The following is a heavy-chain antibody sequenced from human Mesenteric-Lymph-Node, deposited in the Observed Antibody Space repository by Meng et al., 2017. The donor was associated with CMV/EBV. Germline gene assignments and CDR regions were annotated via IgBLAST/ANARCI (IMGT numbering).Heavy chain of an antibody. D-gene: IGHD1-1*01. CDR1: GFTFNNCA. J-gene: IGHJ4*02. CDR3: AKGYTPRYYFDY. Sequence: GGSLRLSCAASGFTFNNCAMNWVRQAPGKGLEWVSGISTSGGSTYYADSVRGRFTISRDNSKNTLYLQMNSLRAEDTAIYYCAKGYTPRYYFDYWGQGTLVTVSS. CDR2: ISTSGGST. V-gene: IGHV3-23*01.